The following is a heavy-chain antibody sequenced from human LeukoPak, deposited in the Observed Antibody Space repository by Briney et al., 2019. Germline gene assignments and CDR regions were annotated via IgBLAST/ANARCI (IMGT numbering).Heavy chain of an antibody. CDR3: ARGYDYGGNSPFDP. Sequence: SVKVSCKASGATFSSYAISWGRQAPGQGLEWMGRIIPIFGIANYAQKFQGRVTITADKSTSTAYMELSSLRSEDTAVYYCARGYDYGGNSPFDPWGQGTLVTVSS. J-gene: IGHJ5*02. V-gene: IGHV1-69*04. D-gene: IGHD4-23*01. CDR1: GATFSSYA. CDR2: IIPIFGIA.